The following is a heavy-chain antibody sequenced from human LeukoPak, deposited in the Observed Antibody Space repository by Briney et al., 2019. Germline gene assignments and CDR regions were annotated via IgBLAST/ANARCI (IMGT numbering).Heavy chain of an antibody. CDR1: GFTVSDSY. D-gene: IGHD6-13*01. CDR2: MYSRGDT. CDR3: ARDAPQVPAAGVLAS. V-gene: IGHV3-53*01. Sequence: GGSLRLSCAASGFTVSDSYMSWVRQAPGKGLEWVSVMYSRGDTYYAKSVKGRFTFSRDISKNTLYLQMNGLRTEDTAMYYCARDAPQVPAAGVLASWGQGTLVIVSS. J-gene: IGHJ5*02.